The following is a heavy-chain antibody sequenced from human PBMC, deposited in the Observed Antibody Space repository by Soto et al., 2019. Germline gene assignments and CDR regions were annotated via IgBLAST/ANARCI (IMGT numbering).Heavy chain of an antibody. V-gene: IGHV4-59*01. CDR3: ALERDFLNNWFDP. J-gene: IGHJ5*02. Sequence: QVQLQESGPGLVKPSETLSLTCTVSGGSISSYYWSWIRQPPGKGLEWIGYIYYSGSTNYNPSLMSRVTISVDTSKNQFSLKLSSVTAADTAVYYCALERDFLNNWFDPWGQGTLVTVSS. CDR2: IYYSGST. CDR1: GGSISSYY.